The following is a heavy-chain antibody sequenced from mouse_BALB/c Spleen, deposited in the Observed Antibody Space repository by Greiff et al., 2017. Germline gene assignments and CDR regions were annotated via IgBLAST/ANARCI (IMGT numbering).Heavy chain of an antibody. CDR1: GFNIKDYY. Sequence: EVQRVESGAELVRSGASVKLSCTASGFNIKDYYMHWVKQRPEQGLEWIGWIDPENGDTEYAPKFQGKATMTADTSSNTAYLQLSSLTSEDTAVYYCNAVSTMITTFAYWGQGTLVTVSA. J-gene: IGHJ3*01. CDR3: NAVSTMITTFAY. D-gene: IGHD2-4*01. CDR2: IDPENGDT. V-gene: IGHV14-4*02.